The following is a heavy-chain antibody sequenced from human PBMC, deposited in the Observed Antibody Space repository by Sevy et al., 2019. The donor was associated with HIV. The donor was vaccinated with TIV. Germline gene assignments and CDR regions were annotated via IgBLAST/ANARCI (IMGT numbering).Heavy chain of an antibody. Sequence: GGSLRLSCAGSGFSFKKVWMTWVRQTPGKGLEWVGHAKRKSDGGSIDYGSPVNGGFTISRDDSKDMLYLQMSSLKTEDTGVYYCATVLGAGAAGAFEIWGQGTMVTVSS. CDR2: AKRKSDGGSI. J-gene: IGHJ3*02. D-gene: IGHD1-26*01. CDR1: GFSFKKVW. CDR3: ATVLGAGAAGAFEI. V-gene: IGHV3-15*01.